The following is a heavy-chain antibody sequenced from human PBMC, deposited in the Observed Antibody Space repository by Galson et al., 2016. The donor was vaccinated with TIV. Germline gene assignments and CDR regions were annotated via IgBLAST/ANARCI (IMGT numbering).Heavy chain of an antibody. V-gene: IGHV3-23*01. D-gene: IGHD1-26*01. CDR2: LSLSGAYT. CDR1: GFSFRNYV. CDR3: AKVDKSGDYSWDAFDV. J-gene: IGHJ3*01. Sequence: SLRLSCAASGFSFRNYVMSWVRLAPGKGLEWVSSLSLSGAYTYYADPVKGRFTISRDNAKYTLFLQLNSLRAGDTAIYYFAKVDKSGDYSWDAFDVWGQGTVVTVSS.